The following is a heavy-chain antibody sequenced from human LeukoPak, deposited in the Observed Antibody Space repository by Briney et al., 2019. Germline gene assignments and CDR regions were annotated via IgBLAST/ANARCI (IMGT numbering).Heavy chain of an antibody. D-gene: IGHD6-19*01. V-gene: IGHV3-53*01. CDR3: ARDTGSSGWYGY. CDR2: IYSGGSA. Sequence: GGSLRLSCAASGFTVSSNYMSWVRQAPGKGLEWVSVIYSGGSAYYADSVKGRFTISRDNSKNTLYLQMNSLRAEDTAVYYCARDTGSSGWYGYWGQGTLVTVSS. CDR1: GFTVSSNY. J-gene: IGHJ4*02.